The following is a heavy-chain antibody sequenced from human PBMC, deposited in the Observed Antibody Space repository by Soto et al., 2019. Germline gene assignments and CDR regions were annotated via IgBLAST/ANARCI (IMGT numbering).Heavy chain of an antibody. J-gene: IGHJ4*02. CDR3: ARDDSGFSGRHYIDYFTY. V-gene: IGHV1-69*05. CDR1: EGAFSSYS. CDR2: IIVVNGTT. D-gene: IGHD1-26*01. Sequence: SVKVSCKASEGAFSSYSSSWVRQAPGQGLEWMGGIIVVNGTTNYSENFQGRVTFTRDTSTGTVYMQLSSLTSEDTAVYYCARDDSGFSGRHYIDYFTYWGQGALVTVSS.